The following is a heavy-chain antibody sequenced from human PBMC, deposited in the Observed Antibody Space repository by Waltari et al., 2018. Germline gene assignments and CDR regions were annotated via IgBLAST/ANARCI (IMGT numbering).Heavy chain of an antibody. Sequence: QVQLQESGPGLVKPSETLSLTCTVSGGSISSYYWSWIRQPPGKGLEWIGYIYNSGSTNYNPSLKSRVTISVDTSKNQFSLKLSSVTAADTAVYYCARHRLGYCTSTSCPRWFDPWGQGTLVTVSS. D-gene: IGHD2-2*01. V-gene: IGHV4-59*08. CDR2: IYNSGST. CDR3: ARHRLGYCTSTSCPRWFDP. J-gene: IGHJ5*02. CDR1: GGSISSYY.